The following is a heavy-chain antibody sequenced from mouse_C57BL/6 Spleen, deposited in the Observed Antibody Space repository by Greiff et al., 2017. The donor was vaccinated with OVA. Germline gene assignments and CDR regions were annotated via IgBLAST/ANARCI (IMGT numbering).Heavy chain of an antibody. CDR1: GYAFSSSW. V-gene: IGHV1-82*01. CDR3: ARSEGDDYAMDY. Sequence: VQLQQSGPELVKPGASVKISCKASGYAFSSSWMNWVKQRPGKGLEWIGRIYPGDGDTNYNGKFKGKATLTADKSSSTAYMQLSSLTSEDSAVYVCARSEGDDYAMDYWGQGTSVTVAS. CDR2: IYPGDGDT. D-gene: IGHD2-13*01. J-gene: IGHJ4*01.